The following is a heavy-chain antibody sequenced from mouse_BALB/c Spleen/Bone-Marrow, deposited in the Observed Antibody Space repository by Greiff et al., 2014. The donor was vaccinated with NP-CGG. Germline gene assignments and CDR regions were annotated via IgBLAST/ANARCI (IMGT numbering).Heavy chain of an antibody. D-gene: IGHD2-14*01. J-gene: IGHJ3*01. Sequence: QVQLQQSGAELVRPGTPVKVSCKASGYTFTNYFMEWVKQRPGQGLEWIGVINPGSGGANYNAKFKGKAILTADKSSSTAYMQLRSLTSDDSAVYFCIRDLVRGFGYWGQGTLVTVSA. CDR2: INPGSGGA. CDR1: GYTFTNYF. CDR3: IRDLVRGFGY. V-gene: IGHV1-54*01.